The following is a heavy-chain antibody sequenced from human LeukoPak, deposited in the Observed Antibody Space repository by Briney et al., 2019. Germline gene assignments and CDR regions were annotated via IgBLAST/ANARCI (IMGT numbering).Heavy chain of an antibody. CDR1: GFTFSSYA. V-gene: IGHV3-23*01. CDR2: ISGSGGST. Sequence: GGSLRLSCAASGFTFSSYAMSWVRQAPGKGLEWVSAISGSGGSTYYADSVKGRFTISRDNSKNTLYLQMNSLRAEDRAVFSCAKAVTMFGGVVAGWFDPWGQGPLVTVSS. CDR3: AKAVTMFGGVVAGWFDP. D-gene: IGHD3-10*02. J-gene: IGHJ5*02.